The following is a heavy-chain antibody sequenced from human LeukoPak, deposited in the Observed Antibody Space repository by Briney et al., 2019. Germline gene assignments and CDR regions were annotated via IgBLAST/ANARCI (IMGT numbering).Heavy chain of an antibody. Sequence: SVKVSCKASGGTFSSYAISWVRQAPGQGLEWMGRIIPILGIANYAQKFQGRVTITADKSTSTAYMELSSLRSEDTAVYYCAGGDNTVTNYDAFYIWGQRKMGTVSS. CDR2: IIPILGIA. D-gene: IGHD4-17*01. CDR1: GGTFSSYA. CDR3: AGGDNTVTNYDAFYI. J-gene: IGHJ3*02. V-gene: IGHV1-69*04.